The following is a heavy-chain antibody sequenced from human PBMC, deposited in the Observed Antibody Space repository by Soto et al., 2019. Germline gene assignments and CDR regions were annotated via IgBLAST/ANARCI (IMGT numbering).Heavy chain of an antibody. CDR1: GFTFSSFW. Sequence: GGSLRLSCAASGFTFSSFWMTWVRQAPGKGLEWVANINQDGGEKYYLDSVRGRFTISRDNAKRSLYLQVSSLRVEDTAVYYCARARGWDVVIIPAVGDVWGKGTTVTVSS. J-gene: IGHJ6*04. D-gene: IGHD3-10*01. CDR2: INQDGGEK. V-gene: IGHV3-7*01. CDR3: ARARGWDVVIIPAVGDV.